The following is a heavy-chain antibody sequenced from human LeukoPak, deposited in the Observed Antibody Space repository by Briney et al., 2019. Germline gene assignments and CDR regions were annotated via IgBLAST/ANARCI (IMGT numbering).Heavy chain of an antibody. CDR1: GYTSTSYD. CDR3: AKRGSPSASYFFDY. V-gene: IGHV1-8*01. D-gene: IGHD6-6*01. Sequence: ASVKVSCKASGYTSTSYDINWVRQATGQGLEWMGWMNPNSGNTGYAQKFQGRVTMTRNTSISTVYMELSSLRSEDTAVYYCAKRGSPSASYFFDYWGQGTLVTVSS. J-gene: IGHJ4*02. CDR2: MNPNSGNT.